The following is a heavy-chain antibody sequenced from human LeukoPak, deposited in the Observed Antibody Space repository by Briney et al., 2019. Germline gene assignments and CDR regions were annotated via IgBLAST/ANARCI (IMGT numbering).Heavy chain of an antibody. Sequence: ASVKVSCKASGYTFSNSGISWVRQAPGQGLECLGWISAYNGDTNYAHELQGRITMTTDTSTNTAFLELRSLKSDDSALYFCVRESLRPTWGQGTLVTVSS. V-gene: IGHV1-18*01. CDR2: ISAYNGDT. CDR1: GYTFSNSG. J-gene: IGHJ1*01. D-gene: IGHD3-3*01. CDR3: VRESLRPT.